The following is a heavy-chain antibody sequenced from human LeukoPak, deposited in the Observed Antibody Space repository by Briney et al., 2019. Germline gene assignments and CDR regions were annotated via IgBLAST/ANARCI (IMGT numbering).Heavy chain of an antibody. V-gene: IGHV3-30*02. Sequence: GGSLRLSCAASGFTFDDYAMHWVRQAPGKGLEWVAFIRNDGTIKYYADSVKGRFTISRDNSKNTLYLQMNSLRAEDTAVYYCAKTGSSSWGYFDYWGQGTLVTVSS. CDR2: IRNDGTIK. J-gene: IGHJ4*02. CDR3: AKTGSSSWGYFDY. D-gene: IGHD6-13*01. CDR1: GFTFDDYA.